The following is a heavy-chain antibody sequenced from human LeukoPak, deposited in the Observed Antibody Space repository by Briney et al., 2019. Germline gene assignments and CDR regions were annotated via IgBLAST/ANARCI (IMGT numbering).Heavy chain of an antibody. CDR3: AKGRGSGSYTYFFYYIDV. D-gene: IGHD3-10*01. V-gene: IGHV3-23*01. J-gene: IGHJ6*03. Sequence: GGSLRLSCAASGFTFSTYAMGWVRQAPGKGLEWVSVISGNGGSTYYADSVKGRFTISRDNSKNTLYMQMNSLSAEDTAVYYCAKGRGSGSYTYFFYYIDVWGKGTTVTVSS. CDR1: GFTFSTYA. CDR2: ISGNGGST.